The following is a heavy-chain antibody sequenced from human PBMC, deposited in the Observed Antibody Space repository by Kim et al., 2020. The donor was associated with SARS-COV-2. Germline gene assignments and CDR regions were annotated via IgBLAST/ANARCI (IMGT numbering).Heavy chain of an antibody. CDR2: IYSGGST. V-gene: IGHV3-66*01. Sequence: GGSLRLSCAASGFTVSSNYMSWVRQAPGKGLEWVSVIYSGGSTYYADSVKGRFIISRDNSKNTLYLQMNSLRAEDTAVYYCARAWLRRFDYWGQGTLVTVSS. CDR1: GFTVSSNY. J-gene: IGHJ4*02. D-gene: IGHD5-12*01. CDR3: ARAWLRRFDY.